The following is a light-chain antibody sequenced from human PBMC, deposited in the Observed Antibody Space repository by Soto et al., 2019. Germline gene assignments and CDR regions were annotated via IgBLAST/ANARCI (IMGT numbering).Light chain of an antibody. CDR2: DVS. CDR3: QEYNGYSWT. CDR1: QCINAW. J-gene: IGKJ1*01. Sequence: DGEMTQSPSPLSPSVAAGVSVPLRARQCINAWLAWYQQKPGKAPKLLIYDVSTLGSGVPARFGCSGSGTKFTLTISSLQPDDFATEYCQEYNGYSWTFGQGTKVDIK. V-gene: IGKV1-5*01.